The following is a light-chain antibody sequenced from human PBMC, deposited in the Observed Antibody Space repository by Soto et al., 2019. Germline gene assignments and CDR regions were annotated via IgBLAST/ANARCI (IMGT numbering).Light chain of an antibody. CDR3: QQYNSYSQRT. J-gene: IGKJ1*01. CDR1: QSISSW. CDR2: DAS. V-gene: IGKV1-5*01. Sequence: DIQMTQSPSTLSASVGDRVTITCRASQSISSWLAWYQQKPGKAPKLLIYDASSLESGVPSRFSGSGSGTEFTLTISSLQPDDFATYYCQQYNSYSQRTFGQGTKVE.